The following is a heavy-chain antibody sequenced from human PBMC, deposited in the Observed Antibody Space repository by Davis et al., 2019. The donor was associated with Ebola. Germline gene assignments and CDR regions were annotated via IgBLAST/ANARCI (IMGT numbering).Heavy chain of an antibody. CDR1: GYTFTSYG. J-gene: IGHJ5*02. V-gene: IGHV1-18*04. CDR3: ARFKAYYDFWSGYYSWENWEENWFDP. D-gene: IGHD3-3*01. CDR2: ISAYNGNT. Sequence: AASVKVSCKASGYTFTSYGISWVRQAPGQGLEWMGWISAYNGNTNYAQKLQGRVTMTTDTSTSTAYMELRSLRSDDTAVYYCARFKAYYDFWSGYYSWENWEENWFDPWGQGTLVTVSS.